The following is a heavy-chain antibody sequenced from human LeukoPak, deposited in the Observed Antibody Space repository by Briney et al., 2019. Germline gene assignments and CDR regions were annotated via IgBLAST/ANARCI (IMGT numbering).Heavy chain of an antibody. CDR2: INPSGGST. V-gene: IGHV1-46*01. Sequence: GASVKVSCKASGYTFISYYIHWVRQAPGQGLERMGIINPSGGSTSYAQKFQGRVTMTRDTSTSTVYMELSSLRSEDTAVYYCARAPYYGGNTYWGQGTLVTVSS. CDR3: ARAPYYGGNTY. J-gene: IGHJ4*02. D-gene: IGHD4-23*01. CDR1: GYTFISYY.